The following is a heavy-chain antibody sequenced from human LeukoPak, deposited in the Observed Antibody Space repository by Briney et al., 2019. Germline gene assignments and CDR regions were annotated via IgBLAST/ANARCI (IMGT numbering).Heavy chain of an antibody. J-gene: IGHJ4*02. Sequence: GGSLRLSCAASGFTFSNYVMSWVRQAPGKGLEWVSVISGSGDTTYYADSVKGRLTISRDNSKNTLSLQVNSLRAEDTAVYYCAKLSRTVATAGTIDYWGQGTLVTVSS. CDR2: ISGSGDTT. CDR3: AKLSRTVATAGTIDY. D-gene: IGHD6-13*01. CDR1: GFTFSNYV. V-gene: IGHV3-23*01.